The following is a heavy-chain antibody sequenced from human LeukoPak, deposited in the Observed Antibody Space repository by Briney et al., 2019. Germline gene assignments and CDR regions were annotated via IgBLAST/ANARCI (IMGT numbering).Heavy chain of an antibody. CDR2: IIPIFGTA. D-gene: IGHD3-3*01. V-gene: IGHV1-69*05. Sequence: ASVKVSCKASGGTFSSYAISWVRQAPGQGLEWMGRIIPIFGTANYAQKFQGRVPITTDESTSTAYMELSSLRSEDTAVYYCARVGDFWSGYYHPFDYWGQGTLVTVSS. J-gene: IGHJ4*02. CDR1: GGTFSSYA. CDR3: ARVGDFWSGYYHPFDY.